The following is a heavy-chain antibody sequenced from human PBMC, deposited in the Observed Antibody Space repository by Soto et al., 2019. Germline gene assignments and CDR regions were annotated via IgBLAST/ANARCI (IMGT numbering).Heavy chain of an antibody. V-gene: IGHV3-23*01. CDR2: ISGSGGST. J-gene: IGHJ6*02. Sequence: PGGSLRLSCAASGFTFSSYAMSWVRQAPGKGLEWFSAISGSGGSTYYADSVKGRFTISRDNSKNTLYLQMNSLRVEDTAVYYCAKARNYYYGMDVWGQGTTVTVSS. CDR1: GFTFSSYA. CDR3: AKARNYYYGMDV.